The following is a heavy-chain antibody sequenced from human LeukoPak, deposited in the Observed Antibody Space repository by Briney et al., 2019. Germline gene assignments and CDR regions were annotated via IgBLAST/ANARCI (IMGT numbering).Heavy chain of an antibody. V-gene: IGHV4-61*02. Sequence: PSYTLSLTCTVSGCSLSKTNYYWSLVPQPPGKGPEGSGRIYASGSTNYNPPLQSRVIILVDTSNNQFSLKLSSMTAAEAAVYYCARNTEGGYYYMDLWGKGTPVTVSS. CDR3: ARNTEGGYYYMDL. J-gene: IGHJ6*03. CDR1: GCSLSKTNYY. D-gene: IGHD2-8*02. CDR2: IYASGST.